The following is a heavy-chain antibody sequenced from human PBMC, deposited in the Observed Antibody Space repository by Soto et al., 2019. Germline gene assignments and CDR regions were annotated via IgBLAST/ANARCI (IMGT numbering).Heavy chain of an antibody. D-gene: IGHD1-1*01. CDR1: GASISGFY. V-gene: IGHV4-4*07. J-gene: IGHJ5*02. CDR2: IYATGTT. Sequence: WETLSLTCTVSGASISGFYWSWIRKSAGKGLEWIGRIYATGTTDYNPSLKSRVMMSVDTSKKQFSLKLRSVTAADTAVYYCVRDGTKTLRDWFDPWGQGISVTVPQ. CDR3: VRDGTKTLRDWFDP.